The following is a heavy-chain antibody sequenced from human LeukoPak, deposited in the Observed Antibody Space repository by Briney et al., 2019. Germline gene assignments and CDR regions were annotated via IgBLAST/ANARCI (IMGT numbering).Heavy chain of an antibody. CDR3: APDPNKWLRNY. D-gene: IGHD5-12*01. Sequence: GGSLRLSCAASGFTFNIYAMNWVRQAPGKGLEWVSVISGSGDSTYYADSVKGRFTISRDNSKNTLYLQMNSLRAEDTAVYYCAPDPNKWLRNYWGQGTLVTVSS. V-gene: IGHV3-23*01. J-gene: IGHJ4*02. CDR2: ISGSGDST. CDR1: GFTFNIYA.